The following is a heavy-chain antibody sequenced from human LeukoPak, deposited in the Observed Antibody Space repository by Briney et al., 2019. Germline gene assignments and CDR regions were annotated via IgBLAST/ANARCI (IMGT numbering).Heavy chain of an antibody. CDR1: GGSFSGYY. Sequence: SETLSLTCAVYGGSFSGYYWSWIRQPPGKGLEWIGEINHSGSTNYNPSLKSRVTISVDTSKNQFSLKMSSMTAADTAVYYCATFITASAGWSYWGHGTLVTVSS. CDR2: INHSGST. J-gene: IGHJ4*01. D-gene: IGHD6-13*01. V-gene: IGHV4-34*01. CDR3: ATFITASAGWSY.